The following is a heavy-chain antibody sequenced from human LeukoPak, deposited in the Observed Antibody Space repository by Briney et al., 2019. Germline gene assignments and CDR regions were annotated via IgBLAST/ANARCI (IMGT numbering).Heavy chain of an antibody. V-gene: IGHV1-69*13. CDR2: IIPIFGTA. CDR3: ARASDYDFGSGYFDD. D-gene: IGHD3-3*01. Sequence: ASVKVSCKASGGTFTSYAISWVRQAPGQGLEWMGGIIPIFGTANYAQKFQGRVTITADESTSTAYMELSSLRSEDTAVYYCARASDYDFGSGYFDDWGQGSLVSVSS. J-gene: IGHJ4*01. CDR1: GGTFTSYA.